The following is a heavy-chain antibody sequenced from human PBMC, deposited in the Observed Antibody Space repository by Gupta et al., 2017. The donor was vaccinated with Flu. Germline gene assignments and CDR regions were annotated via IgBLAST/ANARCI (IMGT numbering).Heavy chain of an antibody. CDR1: TFTSYY. V-gene: IGHV1-46*01. CDR2: INPSGGST. D-gene: IGHD3-3*01. J-gene: IGHJ6*03. Sequence: TFTSYYMHWVRQAPGQGLEWMGIINPSGGSTSYAQKFQGRVTMTRDTSSSTVYMELTSLRSEDTAVYYCARSPSLTIFGVVIPSYMDVWGIGTTVTVSS. CDR3: ARSPSLTIFGVVIPSYMDV.